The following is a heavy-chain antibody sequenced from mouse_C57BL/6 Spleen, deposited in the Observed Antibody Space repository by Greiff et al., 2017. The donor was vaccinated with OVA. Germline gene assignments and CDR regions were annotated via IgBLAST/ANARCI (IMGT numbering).Heavy chain of an antibody. CDR3: ACQATNAMDD. J-gene: IGHJ4*01. CDR1: GYAFSSYW. V-gene: IGHV1-80*01. Sequence: QVQLKESGAELVKPGASVKISCTASGYAFSSYWMNWVKQRPGKGLEWIGQIYPGDGDTNYNGKFKGKATLTADKSSSTAYMQLSSLTSEDSAVYFCACQATNAMDDWGQGTSVTVSS. D-gene: IGHD3-2*02. CDR2: IYPGDGDT.